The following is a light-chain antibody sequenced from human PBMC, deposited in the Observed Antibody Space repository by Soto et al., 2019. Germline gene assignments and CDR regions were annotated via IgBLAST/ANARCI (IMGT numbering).Light chain of an antibody. Sequence: EVVMTHSPATLSVSPCERVTLSFRASQSVRSNLAWYQQKPGQSPRLLIYGASTRATGIPARFSGSGSGTEFTLTISSLEPGDLAVYYCQQYGSSPRTFGQGTKVDIK. CDR3: QQYGSSPRT. CDR2: GAS. CDR1: QSVRSN. V-gene: IGKV3-15*01. J-gene: IGKJ1*01.